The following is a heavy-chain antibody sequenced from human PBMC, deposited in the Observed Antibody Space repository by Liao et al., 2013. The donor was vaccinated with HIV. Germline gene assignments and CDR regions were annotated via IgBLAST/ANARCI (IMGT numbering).Heavy chain of an antibody. Sequence: QVQLQESGPRLVKPSQTLSLTCTVSGDSISSGTYYWSWIRQPAGKGLEWIGRIYTTGSTNYNPSLKSRVTISVDTSNNQFSLKLSSVTAADTAVYYCARVTNYYDSSAYYYRAFDIWGQGRMVTVSS. CDR2: IYTTGST. CDR3: ARVTNYYDSSAYYYRAFDI. CDR1: GDSISSGTYY. D-gene: IGHD3-22*01. V-gene: IGHV4-61*02. J-gene: IGHJ3*02.